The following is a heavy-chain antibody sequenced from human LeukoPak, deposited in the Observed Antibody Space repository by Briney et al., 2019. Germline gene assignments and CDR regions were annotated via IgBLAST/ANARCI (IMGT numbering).Heavy chain of an antibody. D-gene: IGHD6-19*01. CDR1: GYTFTSYG. CDR3: TLQRYSSGWYYFS. CDR2: ISAYNGNT. J-gene: IGHJ4*02. Sequence: ASVTVSSTAPGYTFTSYGISWVRQAPGQGLEWMGWISAYNGNTNYAQKLQGRVTMTTDTSTSTAYMELRSLRSDDTAVYYCTLQRYSSGWYYFSWAQRTLLTVSS. V-gene: IGHV1-18*01.